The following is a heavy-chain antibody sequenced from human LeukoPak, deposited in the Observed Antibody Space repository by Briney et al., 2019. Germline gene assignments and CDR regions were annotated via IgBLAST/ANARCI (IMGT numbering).Heavy chain of an antibody. Sequence: GSSVKVSCKASRGTFSSYAISWVRQAPGQGLEWMGGIIPIFGTANYAQKFQGRVTITADESTSTAYMELSSLRSEDTAVYYCATASSVVVPAAISPRNYYYGMDVWGQGTTVTVSS. CDR3: ATASSVVVPAAISPRNYYYGMDV. D-gene: IGHD2-2*02. CDR2: IIPIFGTA. CDR1: RGTFSSYA. J-gene: IGHJ6*02. V-gene: IGHV1-69*01.